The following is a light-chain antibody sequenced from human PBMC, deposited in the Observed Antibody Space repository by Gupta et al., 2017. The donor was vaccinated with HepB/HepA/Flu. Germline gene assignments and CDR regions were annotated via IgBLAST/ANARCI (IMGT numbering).Light chain of an antibody. CDR1: QDISNY. V-gene: IGKV1-33*01. CDR3: QQYDNLLSLT. J-gene: IGKJ5*01. Sequence: DIQMTQSPSSLSASVGDRVTITCQASQDISNYLNWYQQKPGKAPKLLIYDASNWETGGPSRFSGSGSGTDFSFTISSRQQEDIASYYCQQYDNLLSLTFGQGTQMEIK. CDR2: DAS.